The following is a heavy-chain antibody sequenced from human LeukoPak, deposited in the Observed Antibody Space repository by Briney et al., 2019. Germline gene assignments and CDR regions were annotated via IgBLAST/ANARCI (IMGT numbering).Heavy chain of an antibody. D-gene: IGHD3-22*01. Sequence: SETLSLTCSVSGASIRSGDHHWSWLRQSPGKGLEWIGYIYFSGSRSSNPSLRSRLTISVDTSKNQFSLRLNSVTAADTALYYWARGGGGYTLYSFDYWGQGALVTVSS. CDR3: ARGGGGYTLYSFDY. CDR2: IYFSGSR. J-gene: IGHJ4*02. CDR1: GASIRSGDHH. V-gene: IGHV4-30-4*08.